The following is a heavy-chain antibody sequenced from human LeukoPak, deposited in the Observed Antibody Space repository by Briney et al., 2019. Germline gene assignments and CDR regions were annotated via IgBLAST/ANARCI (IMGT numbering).Heavy chain of an antibody. CDR1: GFTFSSYS. V-gene: IGHV3-48*01. D-gene: IGHD3-16*02. J-gene: IGHJ4*02. CDR3: ARDGGDYVWGSYRYTESYFDY. CDR2: ISSSSSTI. Sequence: PGGSLRLSCAASGFTFSSYSMTWVRQAPGKGLEWVSYISSSSSTIYYADSVKGRFTISRDNAKNSLYLQMNSLRAEDTAVYYCARDGGDYVWGSYRYTESYFDYWGQGTLVTVSS.